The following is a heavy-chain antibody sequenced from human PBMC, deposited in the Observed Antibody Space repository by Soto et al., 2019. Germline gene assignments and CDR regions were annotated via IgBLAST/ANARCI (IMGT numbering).Heavy chain of an antibody. CDR1: GLTFSDYY. V-gene: IGHV3-11*05. CDR2: ITSSGDYT. Sequence: QVQLVESGGGLVKPGGSLRLSCAASGLTFSDYYMSWIRQAPGKGLEWVSYITSSGDYTKYADSVRGRFTISRDNAKNSLYLQRNSLRADDTAVYYCAGELDGIDVWGQGTTVIVYS. J-gene: IGHJ6*02. CDR3: AGELDGIDV.